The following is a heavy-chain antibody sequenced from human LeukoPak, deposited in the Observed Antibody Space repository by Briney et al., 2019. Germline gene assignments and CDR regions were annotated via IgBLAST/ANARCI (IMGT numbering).Heavy chain of an antibody. CDR1: GFTFSSYS. D-gene: IGHD4-17*01. CDR2: ISTSSSTI. J-gene: IGHJ6*03. CDR3: ARGRTVYYYYMDV. Sequence: PGGSLRLSCVASGFTFSSYSMNWVRQAPGKGLEWVSYISTSSSTIYYVDSVKGRFTISRDNAKNSLYLQMNSLRAEDTAVYYCARGRTVYYYYMDVWGKGTTVTVSS. V-gene: IGHV3-48*01.